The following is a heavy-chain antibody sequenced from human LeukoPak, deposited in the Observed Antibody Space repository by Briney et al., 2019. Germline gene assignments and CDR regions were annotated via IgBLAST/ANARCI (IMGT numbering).Heavy chain of an antibody. CDR3: ARDRNNYGSGSYPSDY. Sequence: VASVKVSCKASGYTFTSYGISWVRQVPGQELEWMGWISPYNGHTKYADKRQGRITMTTDTSTSTAYMELRSLRSDDTAVYSCARDRNNYGSGSYPSDYWGQGTLVTVSS. D-gene: IGHD3-10*01. J-gene: IGHJ4*02. CDR2: ISPYNGHT. CDR1: GYTFTSYG. V-gene: IGHV1-18*01.